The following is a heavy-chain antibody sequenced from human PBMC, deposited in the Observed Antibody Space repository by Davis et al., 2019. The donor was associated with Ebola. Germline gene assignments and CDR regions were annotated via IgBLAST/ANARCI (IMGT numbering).Heavy chain of an antibody. V-gene: IGHV3-66*01. CDR2: IYIGGTT. Sequence: GESLKISCAVSGFTVSSDNMSCVRQAPGKGLEWLSVIYIGGTTYYADSVKGRFTISRDNSKNTLYLQMSSLRAEDTAVYYCAKDRRGYNSAVDYWGQGILVTVSS. CDR1: GFTVSSDN. J-gene: IGHJ4*02. D-gene: IGHD5-24*01. CDR3: AKDRRGYNSAVDY.